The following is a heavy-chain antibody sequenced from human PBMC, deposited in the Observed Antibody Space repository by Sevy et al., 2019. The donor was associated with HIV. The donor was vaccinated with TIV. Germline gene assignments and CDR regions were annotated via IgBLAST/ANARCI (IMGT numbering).Heavy chain of an antibody. CDR3: AGENAWGRGYS. D-gene: IGHD1-26*01. V-gene: IGHV4-59*08. CDR1: GGSITSLY. J-gene: IGHJ4*02. Sequence: SETLSLTCTVSGGSITSLYWNWIRQPPGKGLEWIANIDYNGHINYNPYLKSRVTLSLDTSKNQFSLRLSSVTAADTAMYYCAGENAWGRGYSWGQGTLVTVSS. CDR2: IDYNGHI.